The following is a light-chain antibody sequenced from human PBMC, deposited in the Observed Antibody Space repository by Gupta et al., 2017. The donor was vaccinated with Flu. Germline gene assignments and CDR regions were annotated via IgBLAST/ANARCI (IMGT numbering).Light chain of an antibody. CDR1: QNVRNN. CDR2: GVS. J-gene: IGKJ4*01. Sequence: EIVMTQSPATLSVSPGERATLSCRASQNVRNNFLAWYQQKPGQAPRLLMHGVSTRATGIPARFSGSGSGTEFTLTISSLQSEDFAVYYCHHDSDWPLTFGGGTKVVIK. V-gene: IGKV3-15*01. CDR3: HHDSDWPLT.